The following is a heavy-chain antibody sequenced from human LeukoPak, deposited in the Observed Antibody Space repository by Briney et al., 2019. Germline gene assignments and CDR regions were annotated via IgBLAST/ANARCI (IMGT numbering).Heavy chain of an antibody. Sequence: PGGSLRLSCAASGFTFSSNAMSWVRQAPGKGLEWVSTINSSGGSTYYADSVKGRFTISTDNSKNTLYLQMNSLRAEDTAIYYCARDLGSTGWYYFDYWGQGTLATVSS. CDR3: ARDLGSTGWYYFDY. CDR1: GFTFSSNA. D-gene: IGHD6-19*01. V-gene: IGHV3-23*01. CDR2: INSSGGST. J-gene: IGHJ4*02.